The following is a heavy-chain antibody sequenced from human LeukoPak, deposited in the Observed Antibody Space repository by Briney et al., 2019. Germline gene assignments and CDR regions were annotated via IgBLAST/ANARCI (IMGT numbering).Heavy chain of an antibody. V-gene: IGHV3-23*01. CDR1: GFTLSDYY. CDR2: ISGSGGST. J-gene: IGHJ5*02. CDR3: AKEVVAGTFWFDP. D-gene: IGHD6-19*01. Sequence: GGSLRLSCAASGFTLSDYYMSWVRQAPGKGLEWVSAISGSGGSTYYADSVKGRFTISRDNSKNTLYLQMNSLRAEDTAVYYCAKEVVAGTFWFDPWGQGTLVTVSS.